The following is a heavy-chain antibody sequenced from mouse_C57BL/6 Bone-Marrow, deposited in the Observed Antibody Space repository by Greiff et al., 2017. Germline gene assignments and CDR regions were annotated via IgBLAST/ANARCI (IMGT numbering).Heavy chain of an antibody. V-gene: IGHV1-81*01. CDR1: GYTFTSYG. Sequence: VQLQQSGAELARPGASVQLSCKASGYTFTSYGISWVKQRTGQGLEWIGEIYPRSGNTYYNEKFKGKATLTADKSSSTAYMELRSLTSEDSAVYFCARGAYYDYDGFAYWGQGTLVTVSA. CDR2: IYPRSGNT. J-gene: IGHJ3*01. D-gene: IGHD2-4*01. CDR3: ARGAYYDYDGFAY.